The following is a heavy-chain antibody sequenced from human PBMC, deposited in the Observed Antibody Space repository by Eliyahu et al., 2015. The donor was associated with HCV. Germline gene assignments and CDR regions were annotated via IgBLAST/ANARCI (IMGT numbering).Heavy chain of an antibody. J-gene: IGHJ5*02. D-gene: IGHD6-19*01. CDR3: AKNADGRKQWLVRINNWFDP. CDR1: GFTFSSXA. Sequence: EVQLLESGGGLVQPGGSLRLSCAASGFTFSSXALCWVRQAPGKGLEWVSAISGSGGSTYYADSVKGRFTISRDNSKNTLYLQMNSLRAEDTAVYYCAKNADGRKQWLVRINNWFDPWGQGTLVTVSS. V-gene: IGHV3-23*01. CDR2: ISGSGGST.